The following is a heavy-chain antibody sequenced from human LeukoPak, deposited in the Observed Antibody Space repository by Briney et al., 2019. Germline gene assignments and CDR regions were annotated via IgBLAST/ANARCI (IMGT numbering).Heavy chain of an antibody. D-gene: IGHD6-6*01. CDR3: ARGWSSSDAFDI. V-gene: IGHV4-30-4*08. CDR1: GGSISSGDYY. CDR2: IYYSGST. J-gene: IGHJ3*02. Sequence: SETLSLTCTVSGGSISSGDYYWSWIRQPPGKGLEWIGYIYYSGSTYYNPSLKSRVTISVDTSKNQFSLKLSSVTDADTAVYYCARGWSSSDAFDIWGQGTMVTVSS.